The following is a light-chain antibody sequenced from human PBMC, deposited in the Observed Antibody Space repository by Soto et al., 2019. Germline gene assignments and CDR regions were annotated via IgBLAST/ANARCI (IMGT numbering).Light chain of an antibody. CDR2: GIS. J-gene: IGKJ5*01. CDR1: QSVSSN. Sequence: EIVMTQSPATLSVSPGERATLSCRASQSVSSNLAWYQQKPGQAPRLLIYGISTRATGISARFSGSGSGTEFTLTISSLQSEDFAVYYRQQHNKWPLTFGQGTRLENK. V-gene: IGKV3-15*01. CDR3: QQHNKWPLT.